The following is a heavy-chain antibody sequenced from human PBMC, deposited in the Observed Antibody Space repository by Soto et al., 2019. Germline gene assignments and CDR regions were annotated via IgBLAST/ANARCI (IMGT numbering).Heavy chain of an antibody. CDR1: GGTFSSYA. CDR2: IIPIFGTA. V-gene: IGHV1-69*01. CDR3: GSMVRGVISTYYYGMDV. Sequence: QVQLVQSGAEVKKPGSSVKVSCKASGGTFSSYAISWVRQAPGQGLEWMGGIIPIFGTANYAQKFQGRVTITADESTSAAYMELSRLRSEDTAVYYCGSMVRGVISTYYYGMDVWGQGTTVTVSS. J-gene: IGHJ6*02. D-gene: IGHD3-10*01.